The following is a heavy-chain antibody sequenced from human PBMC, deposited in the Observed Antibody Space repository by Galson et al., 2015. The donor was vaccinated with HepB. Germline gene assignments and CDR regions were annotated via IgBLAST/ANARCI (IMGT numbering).Heavy chain of an antibody. J-gene: IGHJ5*02. CDR2: IIPILGIA. Sequence: SVKVSCKASGGTFSSYTISWVRQAPGQGLEWMGRIIPILGIANYAQKFQGRVTITADKSTSTAYMELSSRRSDDTAVYYCPRGGFGGNWFDPWGQGTLVTVSS. CDR1: GGTFSSYT. V-gene: IGHV1-69*02. CDR3: PRGGFGGNWFDP. D-gene: IGHD3-10*01.